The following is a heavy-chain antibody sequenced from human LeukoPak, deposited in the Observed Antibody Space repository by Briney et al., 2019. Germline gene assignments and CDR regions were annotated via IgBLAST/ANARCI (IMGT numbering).Heavy chain of an antibody. J-gene: IGHJ4*02. CDR1: GFTFSSYS. D-gene: IGHD1-20*01. CDR2: ISSSSSSYI. V-gene: IGHV3-21*01. Sequence: KPGGSLRLSCAASGFTFSSYSMNWVRQAPGKGLEWVSSISSSSSSYIYYADSVKGRFTISRDNAKNSLYLQMNSLRAEDTAVYYCARDYLQYNWNDGDYWGQGTLVTVSS. CDR3: ARDYLQYNWNDGDY.